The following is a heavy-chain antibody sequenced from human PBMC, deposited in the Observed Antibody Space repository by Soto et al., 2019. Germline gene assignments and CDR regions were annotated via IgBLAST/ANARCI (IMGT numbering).Heavy chain of an antibody. D-gene: IGHD6-13*01. CDR2: INHSGST. J-gene: IGHJ6*03. CDR3: AGLAAAGVYYYYYYMDV. CDR1: GGSFSGYY. Sequence: PSETLSLTCAVYGGSFSGYYWSWIRQPPGKGLEWIGEINHSGSTNYNPSLKSRVTISVDTSKNQFSLKLGSVTAADTAVYYCAGLAAAGVYYYYYYMDVWGKGTTVTVSS. V-gene: IGHV4-34*01.